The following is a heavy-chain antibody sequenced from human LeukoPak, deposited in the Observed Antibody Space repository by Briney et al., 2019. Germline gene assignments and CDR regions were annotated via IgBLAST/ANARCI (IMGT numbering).Heavy chain of an antibody. J-gene: IGHJ5*02. D-gene: IGHD2-2*01. Sequence: PGGSLRLFCAASGFTFSSYWMSWVRQAPGKGLEWVANIKQDGSEKYYVDAVKGRFTISRDNAKNSLYLQMNSLRAEDTAVYYCARDDCSSISCYHNWFDPWGQGTLVTVPS. V-gene: IGHV3-7*01. CDR3: ARDDCSSISCYHNWFDP. CDR2: IKQDGSEK. CDR1: GFTFSSYW.